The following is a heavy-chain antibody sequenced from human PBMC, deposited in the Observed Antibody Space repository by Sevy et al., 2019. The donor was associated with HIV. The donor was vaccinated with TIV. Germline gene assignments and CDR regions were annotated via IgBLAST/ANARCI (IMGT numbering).Heavy chain of an antibody. V-gene: IGHV3-13*01. J-gene: IGHJ4*02. D-gene: IGHD6-6*01. CDR3: ARAKYSSSSSFDY. CDR2: IGTAGDT. Sequence: GGSLRLSCAASGFTFSSYDMHWVRQATGKGLEWVSAIGTAGDTYYPGSVKGRFTISRENAKNSLYLQMNRLRAGDTAVYYCARAKYSSSSSFDYWGQGTLVTVSS. CDR1: GFTFSSYD.